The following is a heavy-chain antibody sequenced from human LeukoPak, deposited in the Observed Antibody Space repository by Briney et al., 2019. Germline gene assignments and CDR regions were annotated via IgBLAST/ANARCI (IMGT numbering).Heavy chain of an antibody. CDR3: ARDFSGPVDQ. CDR1: GLTLSNVW. J-gene: IGHJ4*02. D-gene: IGHD3-10*01. V-gene: IGHV3-15*07. CDR2: IRSRGDGGTT. Sequence: PGGSLRLSCAVSGLTLSNVWMNWVRQAPGKGLEWVGRIRSRGDGGTTDFAAPVKGRFTISRDNAKDTLYLQMNSLRAEDTAVYYCARDFSGPVDQWGQGTLVIVSS.